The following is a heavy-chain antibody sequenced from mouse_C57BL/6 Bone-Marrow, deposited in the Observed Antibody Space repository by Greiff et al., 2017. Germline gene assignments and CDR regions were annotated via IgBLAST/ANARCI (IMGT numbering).Heavy chain of an antibody. D-gene: IGHD3-1*01. CDR1: GYTFTSYW. CDR3: DSSCPLGRSFDY. CDR2: IYPTSGRT. J-gene: IGHJ2*01. V-gene: IGHV1-55*01. Sequence: VQLQQPGAELVKPGASVKMSCKASGYTFTSYWITWVKQRPGQGLEWIGDIYPTSGRTNYNEKFKSKAILTVDTSSNTAYMQLSSLTSEDSAVFFCDSSCPLGRSFDYWGQGATRTVAS.